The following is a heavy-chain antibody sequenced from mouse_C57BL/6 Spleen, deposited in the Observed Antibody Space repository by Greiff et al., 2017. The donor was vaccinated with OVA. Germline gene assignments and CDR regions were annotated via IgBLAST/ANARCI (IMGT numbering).Heavy chain of an antibody. D-gene: IGHD2-4*01. CDR2: ISYDGSN. CDR3: AREWDDYPYYFDY. J-gene: IGHJ2*01. V-gene: IGHV3-6*01. CDR1: GYSITSGYY. Sequence: EVKLVESGPGLVKPSQSLSLTCSVTGYSITSGYYWNWIRQFPGNKLEWMGYISYDGSNNYNPSLKNRISITRDTSKNQFFLKLNSVTTEDTATYYCAREWDDYPYYFDYWGQGTTLTVSS.